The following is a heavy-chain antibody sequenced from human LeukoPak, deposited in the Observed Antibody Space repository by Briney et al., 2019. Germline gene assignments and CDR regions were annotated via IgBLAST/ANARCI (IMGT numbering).Heavy chain of an antibody. V-gene: IGHV3-23*01. Sequence: PGGSLRLSCAASGFTFSSYAMNWVRQAPGKGLEWVSFISGSGDTTYYADSVKGRFTISRDSSKNTLYLQMNSLRAEDTAVYYCARTYSSGWCFQHWGQGTLVTVSS. J-gene: IGHJ1*01. D-gene: IGHD6-19*01. CDR1: GFTFSSYA. CDR2: ISGSGDTT. CDR3: ARTYSSGWCFQH.